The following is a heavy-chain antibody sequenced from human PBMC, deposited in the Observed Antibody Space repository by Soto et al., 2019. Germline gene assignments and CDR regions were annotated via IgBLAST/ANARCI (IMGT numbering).Heavy chain of an antibody. Sequence: QVQLVQSGAEVKKPGSSVKVSCKASGGTFSSYAISWVRQAPGQGLEWMGGIIPIFGTANYAQKFQGRVTITADESTSTAYMELSSLRSEDTAVYYCARTPDQNYHFWSGYYYDYWGQGTLVTVSS. CDR1: GGTFSSYA. J-gene: IGHJ4*02. D-gene: IGHD3-3*01. V-gene: IGHV1-69*01. CDR2: IIPIFGTA. CDR3: ARTPDQNYHFWSGYYYDY.